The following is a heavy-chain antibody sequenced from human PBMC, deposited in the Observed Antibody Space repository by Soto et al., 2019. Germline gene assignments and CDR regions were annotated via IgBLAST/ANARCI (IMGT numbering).Heavy chain of an antibody. J-gene: IGHJ4*02. CDR3: ARTPPRRGYSSGWYYFDY. Sequence: GGSLRLSCAASGFTFSSYWMSWVRQAPGKGLEWVANIKQDGSEKYYVDSVKGRFTISRDNAKNSLYLQMNSLRAEDTAVYYCARTPPRRGYSSGWYYFDYWGQGTLVTVSS. D-gene: IGHD6-19*01. CDR2: IKQDGSEK. V-gene: IGHV3-7*01. CDR1: GFTFSSYW.